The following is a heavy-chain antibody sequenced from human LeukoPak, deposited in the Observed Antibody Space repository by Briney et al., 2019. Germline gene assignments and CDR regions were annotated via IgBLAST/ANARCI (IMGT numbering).Heavy chain of an antibody. Sequence: GGSLRLSCAASGFTFSDYYMSWIRQAPGNGLEWVSYISSSGSTIYYADSVKGRFTISRDNAKNSLYLQMNSLRAEDTAVYYCARDDSTLPNGMDVWGQGTTVTVSS. D-gene: IGHD2-21*02. J-gene: IGHJ6*02. V-gene: IGHV3-11*01. CDR3: ARDDSTLPNGMDV. CDR1: GFTFSDYY. CDR2: ISSSGSTI.